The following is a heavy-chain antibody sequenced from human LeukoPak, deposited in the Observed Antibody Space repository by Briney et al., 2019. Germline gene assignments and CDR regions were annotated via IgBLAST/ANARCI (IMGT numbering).Heavy chain of an antibody. J-gene: IGHJ4*02. D-gene: IGHD3-3*01. V-gene: IGHV4-59*01. CDR2: IYYSGST. CDR1: GGSISSYY. Sequence: SETLSLTCTVSGGSISSYYWGWIRQPPGKGLEWIGYIYYSGSTNYNPSLKSRVTISVDTSKNQFSLKLSSVTAADTAVYYCARGRFWSGYSPDYWGQGTLVTVSS. CDR3: ARGRFWSGYSPDY.